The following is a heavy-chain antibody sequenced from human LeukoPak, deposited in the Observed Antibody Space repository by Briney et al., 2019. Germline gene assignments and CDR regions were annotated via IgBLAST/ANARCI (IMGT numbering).Heavy chain of an antibody. CDR3: ARDLDGRFDY. J-gene: IGHJ4*02. V-gene: IGHV4-61*08. CDR2: IYYSGST. D-gene: IGHD3/OR15-3a*01. CDR1: GGSISSGGYY. Sequence: SETLSLTCTVSGGSISSGGYYWSWIRQPPGKGLEWIGYIYYSGSTNYNPSLKSRVTISVDTSKNQFSLKLSSVTAADTAVYYCARDLDGRFDYWGQGTLVTVSS.